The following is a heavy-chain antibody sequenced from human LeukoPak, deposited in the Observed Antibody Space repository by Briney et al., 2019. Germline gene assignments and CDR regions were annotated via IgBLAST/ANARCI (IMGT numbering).Heavy chain of an antibody. CDR2: IYWDDDK. Sequence: SGPTLVKPTQTLTLTCTFSGFSLSTNGVGVGWVRQPPGEALEWLTLIYWDDDKRYNPSLKSRLTVTKDVSKNQVVLTLTNMDPVDTATYYCAHRLTGYNSNSYHGYFDYWGQGTLVTVSS. CDR1: GFSLSTNGVG. CDR3: AHRLTGYNSNSYHGYFDY. J-gene: IGHJ4*02. V-gene: IGHV2-5*02. D-gene: IGHD6-13*01.